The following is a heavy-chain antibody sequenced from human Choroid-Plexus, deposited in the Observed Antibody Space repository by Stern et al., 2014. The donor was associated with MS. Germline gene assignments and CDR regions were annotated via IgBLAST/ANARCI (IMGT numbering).Heavy chain of an antibody. V-gene: IGHV4-59*01. D-gene: IGHD3-22*01. CDR2: IYYRGNS. CDR1: GGSTSNYY. J-gene: IGHJ4*02. CDR3: SSSVYYGVEDYFDY. Sequence: QVQLQESGPGLVKPSETLSLTCTVSGGSTSNYYWSWIRQPPGQGLEWIGYIYYRGNSNYNPSLKSRVTISVDTSQSQFPLKLTSVTAADTAVYYGSSSVYYGVEDYFDYWGRGPLVTVSS.